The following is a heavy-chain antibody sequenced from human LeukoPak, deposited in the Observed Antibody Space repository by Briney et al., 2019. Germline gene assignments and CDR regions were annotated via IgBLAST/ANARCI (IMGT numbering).Heavy chain of an antibody. J-gene: IGHJ4*02. Sequence: PGGSLRLSCAASGFTFSSYAMHWVRQAPGKGLEWVAVISYDGSNKYYADSVKGRFTISRDNSKNTLYLQMNSLRAEDTAVYYCARVKNYYDHYAEGVFDYWGQGTLVTVSS. CDR2: ISYDGSNK. D-gene: IGHD3-22*01. CDR1: GFTFSSYA. CDR3: ARVKNYYDHYAEGVFDY. V-gene: IGHV3-30*01.